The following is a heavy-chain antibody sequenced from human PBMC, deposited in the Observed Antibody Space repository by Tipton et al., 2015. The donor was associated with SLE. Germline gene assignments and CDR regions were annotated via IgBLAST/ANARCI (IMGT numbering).Heavy chain of an antibody. V-gene: IGHV4-39*07. Sequence: TLSLTCTVSGGSISSSSYYWGWIRQPPGKGLEWIGSIYYSGSTYYNPSLKSRVTISVDTSKNQFSLKLSSVTAADTAVYYCARGLRITIFGAVNRFDYWGQGTLVTVSS. CDR2: IYYSGST. J-gene: IGHJ4*02. CDR1: GGSISSSSYY. CDR3: ARGLRITIFGAVNRFDY. D-gene: IGHD3-3*01.